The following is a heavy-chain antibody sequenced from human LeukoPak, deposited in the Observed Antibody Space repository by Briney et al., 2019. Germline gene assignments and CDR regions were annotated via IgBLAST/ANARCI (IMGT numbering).Heavy chain of an antibody. D-gene: IGHD3-10*01. CDR3: ARERPKTGGGFDY. CDR1: GFTFSDYY. Sequence: GGSLRLSCTASGFTFSDYYMGWIRQAPGKGLEWLSYMSGSGILIHYADSVKGRFTISRDNAKRSLYLQMNSLRVEDTAVYYCARERPKTGGGFDYWGQGTPVTVSS. J-gene: IGHJ4*02. V-gene: IGHV3-11*01. CDR2: MSGSGILI.